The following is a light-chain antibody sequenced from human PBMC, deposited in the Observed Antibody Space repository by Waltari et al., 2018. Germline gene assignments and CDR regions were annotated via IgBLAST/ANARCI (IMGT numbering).Light chain of an antibody. V-gene: IGLV2-14*03. CDR3: SSYTSSSTLWV. J-gene: IGLJ3*02. Sequence: QSALTQPASVSGSPGQSITISCTGTSSDVGGYNYVSWYQQHPGKAPKLMIYDVSNRHSGVFTGFSSSKACNTAASTTSGLQDEDEADYYCSSYTSSSTLWVFGGGTKLTVL. CDR2: DVS. CDR1: SSDVGGYNY.